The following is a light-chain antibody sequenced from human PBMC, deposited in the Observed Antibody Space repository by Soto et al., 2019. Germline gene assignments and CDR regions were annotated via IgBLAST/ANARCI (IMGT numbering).Light chain of an antibody. V-gene: IGLV2-14*01. J-gene: IGLJ1*01. CDR1: GRDIGAYDY. CDR3: SSYTTSYFYV. CDR2: GVK. Sequence: QSVLTQSASVSGSPGQSITISCTGSGRDIGAYDYVSWYQQHPGKAPKLLIYGVKNRPSGVSYRFSASKSAFTASLTISGLQAEDEAHYYCSSYTTSYFYVFGPGTKLTVL.